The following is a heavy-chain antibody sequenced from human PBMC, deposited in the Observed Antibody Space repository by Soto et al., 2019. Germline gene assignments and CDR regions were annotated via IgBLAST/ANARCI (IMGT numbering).Heavy chain of an antibody. J-gene: IGHJ5*02. CDR1: GYAFTSYG. V-gene: IGHV1-18*01. CDR2: ISAYNGNT. CDR3: ARDLGYSNYGSWFDP. Sequence: ASVKVSCKASGYAFTSYGISWLLQAPGQGLEWMGWISAYNGNTNYAQKLQGRVTMTTDTSTSTAYMELRSLRSDDTAVYYCARDLGYSNYGSWFDPWGQGTLVTVSS. D-gene: IGHD4-4*01.